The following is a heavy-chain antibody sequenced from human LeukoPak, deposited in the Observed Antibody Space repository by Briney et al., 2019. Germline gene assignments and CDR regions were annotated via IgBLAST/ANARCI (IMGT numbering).Heavy chain of an antibody. CDR1: GGSFSGYY. CDR3: ARGERYSSSWYKRSHRFDY. D-gene: IGHD6-13*01. Sequence: PSETLSLTCAVYGGSFSGYYWSWIRQPPGKGLEWIGEINHSGSTNYNPSLKSRVTISVDTSENQFSLKLSSVTAADTAVYYCARGERYSSSWYKRSHRFDYWGQGTLVTVSS. J-gene: IGHJ4*02. V-gene: IGHV4-34*01. CDR2: INHSGST.